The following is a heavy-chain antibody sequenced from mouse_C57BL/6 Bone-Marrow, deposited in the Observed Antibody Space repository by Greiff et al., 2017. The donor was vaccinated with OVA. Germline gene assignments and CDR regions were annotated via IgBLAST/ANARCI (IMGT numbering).Heavy chain of an antibody. J-gene: IGHJ4*01. V-gene: IGHV14-1*01. CDR3: TVYYYGSSLYYAMDY. D-gene: IGHD1-1*01. CDR2: IDPEDGDT. Sequence: VQLKESGAELVRPGASVKLSCTASGFNIKDYYMHWVKQRPEQGLEWIGRIDPEDGDTEYAPKFQGKATMTADTSSNTAYLQLSSLTSEDTAVYYCTVYYYGSSLYYAMDYWGQGTSVTVSS. CDR1: GFNIKDYY.